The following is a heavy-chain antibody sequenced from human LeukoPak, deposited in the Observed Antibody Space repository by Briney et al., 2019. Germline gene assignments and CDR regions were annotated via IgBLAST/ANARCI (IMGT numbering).Heavy chain of an antibody. D-gene: IGHD6-19*01. Sequence: ASVKLSCKAFGYTFTGYWMHWVRQAPGQGPEWMGVISPSGGSTIYAQKFKGRVTLTRDMSTSTDYLELSSLRSEDTAVYYCARDRLEQWLAGSINWFDPWGQGTLVTVSS. V-gene: IGHV1-46*01. CDR3: ARDRLEQWLAGSINWFDP. J-gene: IGHJ5*02. CDR2: ISPSGGST. CDR1: GYTFTGYW.